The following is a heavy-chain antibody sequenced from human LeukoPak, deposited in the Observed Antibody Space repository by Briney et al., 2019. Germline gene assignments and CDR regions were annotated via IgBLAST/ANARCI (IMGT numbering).Heavy chain of an antibody. CDR1: GYTVTGYY. J-gene: IGHJ5*02. D-gene: IGHD6-13*01. CDR3: ARKKITVAGTGFNWSDP. V-gene: IGHV1-2*02. CDR2: INRNSGGT. Sequence: SSVKVSCKASGYTVTGYYMHWLRQATGQGLAWVGGINRNSGGTNYAQMFQRRLAMTTDTSTSTAYMELRRLTCDDTAVYYCARKKITVAGTGFNWSDPWGQGTLVTVSS.